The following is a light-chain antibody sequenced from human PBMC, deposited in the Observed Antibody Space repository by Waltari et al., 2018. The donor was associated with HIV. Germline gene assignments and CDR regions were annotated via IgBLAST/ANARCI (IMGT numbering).Light chain of an antibody. J-gene: IGKJ3*01. CDR3: QQASSFPFT. V-gene: IGKV1-12*01. CDR2: SAS. Sequence: DIRMIQTPSSVSASVGDSATINCRASQAIGYWLAWYQKRPGKVPMLLIYSASNLQSWVPSRFSDSASVTYFTLTITSLQPEYFATYFCQQASSFPFTFGPGTTVDV. CDR1: QAIGYW.